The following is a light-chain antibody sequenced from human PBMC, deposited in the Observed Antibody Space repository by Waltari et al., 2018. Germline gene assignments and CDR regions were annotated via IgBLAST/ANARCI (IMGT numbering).Light chain of an antibody. Sequence: EIVLTQSPATLPLSPGERATLSCRASQSVSSYLAWYQQKPGQAPRLLIYYSSNRATGIPARFSGSGSGTDFTLTISSLEPEDFAVYYCQQRSNWPPTFGQGTRLEIK. CDR2: YSS. CDR1: QSVSSY. J-gene: IGKJ5*01. CDR3: QQRSNWPPT. V-gene: IGKV3-11*01.